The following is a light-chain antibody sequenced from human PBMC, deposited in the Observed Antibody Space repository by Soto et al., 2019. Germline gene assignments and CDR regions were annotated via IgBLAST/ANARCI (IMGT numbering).Light chain of an antibody. Sequence: EIVLTQSPGTLSLSPGERATLSCRASQSVSSTYLAWYQQKPGQAPRLLIYGAYSRATGIPDRFSGSGSGTDFTLTISRLEPEDFAVYYCQRYGSSPLITFGQGTRLEIK. CDR3: QRYGSSPLIT. V-gene: IGKV3-20*01. J-gene: IGKJ5*01. CDR2: GAY. CDR1: QSVSSTY.